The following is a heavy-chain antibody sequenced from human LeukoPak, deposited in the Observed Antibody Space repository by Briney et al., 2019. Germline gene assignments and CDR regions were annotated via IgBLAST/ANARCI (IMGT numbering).Heavy chain of an antibody. CDR1: VYTFTIYD. Sequence: ASVTVSCTSSVYTFTIYDINWVRQAPGQGLEWMGWMNPNSGNTGYAQKFQGRVTMTRNTSISTAYMELSSLRSEDTAVYYCARAPAMRVVVNPRRNYYYYMDVWGKGTTVTVS. V-gene: IGHV1-8*01. CDR2: MNPNSGNT. CDR3: ARAPAMRVVVNPRRNYYYYMDV. D-gene: IGHD3-22*01. J-gene: IGHJ6*03.